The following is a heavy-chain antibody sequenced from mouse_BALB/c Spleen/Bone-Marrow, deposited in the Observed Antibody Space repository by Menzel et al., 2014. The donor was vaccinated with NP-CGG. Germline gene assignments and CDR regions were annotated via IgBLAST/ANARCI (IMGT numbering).Heavy chain of an antibody. J-gene: IGHJ4*01. Sequence: EVQLQESGPELVKPGASVKISCKTSGYTFTEYTMHWVKQSHGKSLEWIGGVNPNNGGTIYNQKFKGKATLTVDKSSSTAYMELRSLTSEDSAVYYCARKDYGYNYVMDYWGQGTSVTVSS. CDR3: ARKDYGYNYVMDY. V-gene: IGHV1-18*01. CDR2: VNPNNGGT. D-gene: IGHD1-2*01. CDR1: GYTFTEYT.